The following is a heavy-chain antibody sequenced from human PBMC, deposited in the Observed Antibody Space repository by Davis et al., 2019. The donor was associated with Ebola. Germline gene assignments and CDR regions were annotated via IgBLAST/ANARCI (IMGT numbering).Heavy chain of an antibody. D-gene: IGHD3-3*01. CDR2: ISGSGGST. J-gene: IGHJ6*04. V-gene: IGHV3-23*01. CDR1: GFTFSDYF. Sequence: GESLKISCAASGFTFSDYFMNWIRQAPGKGLEWVSAISGSGGSTYYADSVKGRFTVSRDNSKKTMYLQMNSLRAEDTAVDYCARSGLSFGVVKNHYGMDVWGKGTTVTVSS. CDR3: ARSGLSFGVVKNHYGMDV.